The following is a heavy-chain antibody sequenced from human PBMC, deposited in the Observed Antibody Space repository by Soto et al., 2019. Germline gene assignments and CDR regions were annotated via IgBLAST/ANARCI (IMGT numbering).Heavy chain of an antibody. CDR1: GFTFSSYG. D-gene: IGHD2-15*01. V-gene: IGHV3-30*18. Sequence: GGSLRLSCAASGFTFSSYGMYWVRQAPGKGLEWVAVISSDGSNKYCPASEKRPLTISRDNSKHSLYLQMNVLRAEATVFYCCAKDLCGCSGGSVDCWGQGTLVTVSS. CDR3: AKDLCGCSGGSVDC. CDR2: ISSDGSNK. J-gene: IGHJ4*02.